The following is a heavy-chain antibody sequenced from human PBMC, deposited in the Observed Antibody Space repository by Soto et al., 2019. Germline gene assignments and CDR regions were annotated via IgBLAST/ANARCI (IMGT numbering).Heavy chain of an antibody. CDR1: GFTFSSYA. D-gene: IGHD1-26*01. V-gene: IGHV3-30-3*01. Sequence: GGSLRLSCAASGFTFSSYAMHWVRQAPGKGLEWVAVISYDGSNKYYADSVKGRFTISRDNSKNTLYLQMNSLRAEDTAVYYCARPRTSGSHNPPFFDIWGQGTMVTVSS. CDR2: ISYDGSNK. J-gene: IGHJ3*02. CDR3: ARPRTSGSHNPPFFDI.